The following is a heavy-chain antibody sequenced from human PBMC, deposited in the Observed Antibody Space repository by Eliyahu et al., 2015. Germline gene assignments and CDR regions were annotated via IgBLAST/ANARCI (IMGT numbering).Heavy chain of an antibody. V-gene: IGHV3-48*02. D-gene: IGHD3-10*01. J-gene: IGHJ6*02. Sequence: RLSCAASGFTFSSYSMNWVRQAPGKGLEWVSYISSSSSTIYYADSVKGRFTISRDNAKNSLYLQMNSLRDEDTAVYYCARGVDYYGSGSYYYGMDVWGQGTTVTVSS. CDR1: GFTFSSYS. CDR2: ISSSSSTI. CDR3: ARGVDYYGSGSYYYGMDV.